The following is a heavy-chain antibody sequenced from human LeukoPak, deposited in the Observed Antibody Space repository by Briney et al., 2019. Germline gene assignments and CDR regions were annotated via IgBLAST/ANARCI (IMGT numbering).Heavy chain of an antibody. J-gene: IGHJ6*02. V-gene: IGHV3-33*01. CDR1: GFTFSSYG. CDR3: ARIAVAGTEYYYGMDV. CDR2: IWYDGSNK. Sequence: GGSLRLSCAASGFTFSSYGMHWVRQAPGKGLEWVAVIWYDGSNKYYADSVKGRFTISRDNSKNTLYLQMNSLRAGDTAVYYCARIAVAGTEYYYGMDVWGQGTTVTVSS. D-gene: IGHD6-19*01.